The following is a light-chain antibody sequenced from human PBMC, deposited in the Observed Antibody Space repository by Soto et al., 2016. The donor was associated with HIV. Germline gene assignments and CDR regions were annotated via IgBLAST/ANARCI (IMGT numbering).Light chain of an antibody. J-gene: IGKJ5*01. CDR2: AAS. Sequence: DIQMTQSPSSLSASVGDRVTITCRASQSISNSLAWYQQKPGKAPKLLLYAASRLESGVPSRFSGSGSGTDYTLTISSLQPEDFATYYCQQYYSPLGITFGQGTRLEIK. CDR1: QSISNS. CDR3: QQYYSPLGIT. V-gene: IGKV1-NL1*01.